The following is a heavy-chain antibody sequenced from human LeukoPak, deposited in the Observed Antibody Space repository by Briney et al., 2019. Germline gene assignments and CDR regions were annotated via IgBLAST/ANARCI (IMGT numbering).Heavy chain of an antibody. D-gene: IGHD3-22*01. Sequence: SSETLSLTCTVSGGSISSYYWSWIRQPPGRGLEYIGHVYYSGNTDYNPSLKSRVTMSVDTSKNQFSLKLSSVTAADTAVYYCARVKGPYYYDSSGSDYWGQGTLVTVSS. CDR2: VYYSGNT. CDR3: ARVKGPYYYDSSGSDY. CDR1: GGSISSYY. J-gene: IGHJ4*02. V-gene: IGHV4-59*12.